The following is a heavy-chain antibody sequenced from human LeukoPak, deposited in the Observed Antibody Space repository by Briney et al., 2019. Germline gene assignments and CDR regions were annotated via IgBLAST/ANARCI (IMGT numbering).Heavy chain of an antibody. Sequence: SETLSLTCAVYGGSFSGCYWSWIRQPPGKGLEWIGEINHSGSTNYNPSLKSRVTISVDTSKNQFSLKLSSVTAADTAVYYCARGGVGATPDYFDYWGQGTLVTVSS. V-gene: IGHV4-34*01. D-gene: IGHD1-26*01. CDR3: ARGGVGATPDYFDY. CDR1: GGSFSGCY. J-gene: IGHJ4*02. CDR2: INHSGST.